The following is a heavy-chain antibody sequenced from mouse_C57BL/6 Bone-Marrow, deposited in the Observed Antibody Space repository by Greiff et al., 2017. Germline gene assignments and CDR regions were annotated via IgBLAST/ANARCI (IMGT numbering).Heavy chain of an antibody. D-gene: IGHD2-2*01. CDR2: ISSGGSYT. CDR1: GFTFSSYG. J-gene: IGHJ3*01. Sequence: EVQVVESGGDLVKPGGSLELSCAASGFTFSSYGMSWVRQTPDKRLEWVATISSGGSYTYYPDSVKGRFTISRDNAKNTLYLQMSSLKSEDTAMYYCARRRLAWFAYWGQGTLVTVSA. V-gene: IGHV5-6*01. CDR3: ARRRLAWFAY.